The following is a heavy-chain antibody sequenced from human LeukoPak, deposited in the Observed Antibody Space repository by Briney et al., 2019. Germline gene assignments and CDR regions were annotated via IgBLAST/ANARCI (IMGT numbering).Heavy chain of an antibody. J-gene: IGHJ4*02. CDR3: ARDGDTSSGWYGYSDY. V-gene: IGHV1-2*02. Sequence: GASVKVSRKASGYTFTGYYIHWVRQAPGQGLEWMGWVNPNSGGPNYAQKFQGRVTMTRDTSISTAYMELTRLTSDDTAVYYCARDGDTSSGWYGYSDYWGQGTLVTVSS. CDR2: VNPNSGGP. CDR1: GYTFTGYY. D-gene: IGHD6-19*01.